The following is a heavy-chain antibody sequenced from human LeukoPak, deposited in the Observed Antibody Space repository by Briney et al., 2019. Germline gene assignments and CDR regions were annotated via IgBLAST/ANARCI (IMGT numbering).Heavy chain of an antibody. CDR3: TTYTRDGGTGYHYFDY. CDR1: GFTFTTAW. J-gene: IGHJ4*02. Sequence: GGSLRPSCATSGFTFTTAWMTWVRQAPGKGLEWVGRINSNTDGGKVDYSAPVKGRFSMSRDESENTLYLQMNSLKTEDAAVYYCTTYTRDGGTGYHYFDYWGQGTLVTVSS. CDR2: INSNTDGGKV. V-gene: IGHV3-15*01. D-gene: IGHD3-9*01.